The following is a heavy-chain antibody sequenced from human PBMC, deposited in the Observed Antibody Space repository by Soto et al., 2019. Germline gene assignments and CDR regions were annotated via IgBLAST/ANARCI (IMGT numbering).Heavy chain of an antibody. Sequence: GGSLRLSCAASGFTFSSYGMHWVRQAPGKGLEWVAVIWYDGSNKYYADSVKGRFTISRDNSKNTLYLQMNSLRAEDTAVYYCARESPLDYYGSGSYPLDYWGQGTLVTVSS. D-gene: IGHD3-10*01. CDR3: ARESPLDYYGSGSYPLDY. CDR1: GFTFSSYG. J-gene: IGHJ4*02. V-gene: IGHV3-33*01. CDR2: IWYDGSNK.